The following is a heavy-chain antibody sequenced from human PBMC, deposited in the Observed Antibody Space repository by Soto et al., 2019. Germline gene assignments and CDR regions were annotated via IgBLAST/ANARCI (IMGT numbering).Heavy chain of an antibody. Sequence: ASVKVSCKASGYTFTSYAMHWVRQAPGQRLEWMGWINAGNGNTKYSQKFQGRVTITRDTSASTAYMELSSLRSEDTAVYYCARDVAGDDYFDYWGQGTLVTVSS. J-gene: IGHJ4*02. CDR2: INAGNGNT. CDR3: ARDVAGDDYFDY. D-gene: IGHD6-19*01. CDR1: GYTFTSYA. V-gene: IGHV1-3*01.